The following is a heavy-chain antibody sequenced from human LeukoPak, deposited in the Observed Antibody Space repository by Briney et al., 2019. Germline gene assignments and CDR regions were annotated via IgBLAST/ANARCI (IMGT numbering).Heavy chain of an antibody. CDR3: ARDQGDGHVYYYYYYMDV. CDR2: ISPGGGTT. D-gene: IGHD5-24*01. CDR1: GFSFGSEA. Sequence: TGGSLRLSCAVSGFSFGSEAMSWVRQSPARGLEWGASISPGGGTTYYADSVKGRFTISRDNSKNTLYLQMNSLRAEDTAVYYCARDQGDGHVYYYYYYMDVWGKGTTVTVSS. V-gene: IGHV3-23*01. J-gene: IGHJ6*03.